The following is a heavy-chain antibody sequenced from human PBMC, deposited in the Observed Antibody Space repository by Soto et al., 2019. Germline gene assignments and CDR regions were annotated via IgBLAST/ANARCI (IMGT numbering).Heavy chain of an antibody. D-gene: IGHD6-19*01. CDR1: GFTFSGSA. CDR2: IRSKANSYAT. J-gene: IGHJ6*02. CDR3: TRPSIAVAGTLFRSTPHYGMDV. V-gene: IGHV3-73*01. Sequence: GGSLRLSCAASGFTFSGSAMHWVRQASGKGLEWVGRIRSKANSYATAYAASVKGRFTISRDDSKNTAYLQMNSLKTEDTAVYYCTRPSIAVAGTLFRSTPHYGMDVWGQGTTVTVSS.